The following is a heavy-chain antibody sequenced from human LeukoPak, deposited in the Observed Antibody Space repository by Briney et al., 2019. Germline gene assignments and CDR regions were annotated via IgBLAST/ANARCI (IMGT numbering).Heavy chain of an antibody. CDR3: AKDTGRLQPEC. Sequence: GGSLRLSCAASGFTFNSYTMRWVRQAPGKSVQWVSTISGSGDKTYYADSVKGRFTISRDNSKNTLYLQMNSLRAEDTAVYYCAKDTGRLQPECWGQGTLVTVSS. J-gene: IGHJ4*02. D-gene: IGHD4-11*01. CDR2: ISGSGDKT. V-gene: IGHV3-23*01. CDR1: GFTFNSYT.